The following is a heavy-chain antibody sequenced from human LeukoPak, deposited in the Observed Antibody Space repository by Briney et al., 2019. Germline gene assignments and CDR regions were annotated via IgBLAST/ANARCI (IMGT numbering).Heavy chain of an antibody. CDR3: VRHLPSYDFWSGYSF. Sequence: ASVKVSCKASGYTFTGYYMHWVRQAPGQGPEWMGMINPSGGSTTYAQKFQDRVIMTRDTSTRTVYMELLSLRSDDTAVYYCVRHLPSYDFWSGYSFWGQGTLVTVSS. V-gene: IGHV1-46*01. CDR2: INPSGGST. D-gene: IGHD3-3*01. CDR1: GYTFTGYY. J-gene: IGHJ4*02.